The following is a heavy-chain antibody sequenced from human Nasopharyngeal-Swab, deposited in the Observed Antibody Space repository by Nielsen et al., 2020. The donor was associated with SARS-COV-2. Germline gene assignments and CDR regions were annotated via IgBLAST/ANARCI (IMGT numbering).Heavy chain of an antibody. CDR2: ISSSSSDI. Sequence: GGSRRRYCAASGFTFNNYNVNWVRQAAGKGLEWVSSISSSSSDIYYADSVKGRFTTSRDNAKNSLYLQMNSLRAEDTAVYYCARDGLDYDFWSAYFMDVWGQGTTVTVSS. J-gene: IGHJ6*02. D-gene: IGHD3-3*01. V-gene: IGHV3-21*01. CDR1: GFTFNNYN. CDR3: ARDGLDYDFWSAYFMDV.